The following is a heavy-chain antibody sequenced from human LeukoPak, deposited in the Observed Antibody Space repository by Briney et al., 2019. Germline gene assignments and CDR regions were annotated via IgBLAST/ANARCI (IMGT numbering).Heavy chain of an antibody. D-gene: IGHD5-12*01. V-gene: IGHV1-69*04. CDR1: GGTFSSYA. J-gene: IGHJ4*02. CDR2: IIPILGIA. Sequence: GASVKVSCKASGGTFSSYAISWVRQAPGQGLEWMGRIIPILGIANYAQKFQGRVTITADKSTSTAYMELSSLRSEDTAVYYCARVEWLRNIFENDYWGQGTLVTVSS. CDR3: ARVEWLRNIFENDY.